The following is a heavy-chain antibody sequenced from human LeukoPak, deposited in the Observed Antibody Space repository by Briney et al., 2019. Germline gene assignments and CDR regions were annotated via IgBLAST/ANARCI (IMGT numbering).Heavy chain of an antibody. D-gene: IGHD3-3*01. J-gene: IGHJ4*02. CDR3: ARITIFGEVLTYYFDY. CDR2: IYYSGTT. CDR1: GGSISSSRYY. V-gene: IGHV4-39*01. Sequence: SETLSLTCTVSGGSISSSRYYWGWIRQPPGKGLEWIGSIYYSGTTYYNPSLKSRITISVDTSKNLFSLKLNSVTAADSAVYYCARITIFGEVLTYYFDYWGQGTLVTVSS.